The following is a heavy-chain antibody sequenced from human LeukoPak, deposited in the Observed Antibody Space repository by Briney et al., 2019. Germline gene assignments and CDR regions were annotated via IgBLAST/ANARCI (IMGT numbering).Heavy chain of an antibody. J-gene: IGHJ4*02. CDR3: AKVDGYCSSTSCRGPFDY. CDR2: ISGSGGST. Sequence: GGSLRLSCAASGFTFSSYAMHWVRQAPGKGLEWVSAISGSGGSTYYADSVKGRFTISRDNSKNTLYLQMNSLRAEDTAVYYCAKVDGYCSSTSCRGPFDYWGQGTLVTVSS. V-gene: IGHV3-23*01. CDR1: GFTFSSYA. D-gene: IGHD2-2*03.